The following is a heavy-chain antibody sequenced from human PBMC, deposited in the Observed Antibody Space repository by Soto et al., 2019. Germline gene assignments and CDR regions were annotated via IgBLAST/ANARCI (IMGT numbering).Heavy chain of an antibody. CDR3: ACSSLYGMDV. V-gene: IGHV4-30-4*01. Sequence: TLSPTCSVSGGSISSSYYYCSWIRQPPGKGLEWIANIYYTGNTYNNPSLKRRLIISIDTSQNKFTLKVGSVTAADTAAYYSACSSLYGMDVWGHGTTVTVSS. D-gene: IGHD3-16*02. J-gene: IGHJ6*02. CDR2: IYYTGNT. CDR1: GGSISSSYYY.